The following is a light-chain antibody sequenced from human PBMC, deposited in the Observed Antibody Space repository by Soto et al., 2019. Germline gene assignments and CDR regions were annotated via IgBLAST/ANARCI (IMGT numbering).Light chain of an antibody. CDR3: AAWDDSLSGQDVV. V-gene: IGLV1-47*01. Sequence: QSVLTQPPSASGTPGQRVTISCSGSRSNIGSNYVYWYQQLPGTAPKLLIYRNKQRPSGVPDRFSGSKSGTSASLAISGLRSEDEADYYCAAWDDSLSGQDVVFGGGTKLTVL. J-gene: IGLJ2*01. CDR1: RSNIGSNY. CDR2: RNK.